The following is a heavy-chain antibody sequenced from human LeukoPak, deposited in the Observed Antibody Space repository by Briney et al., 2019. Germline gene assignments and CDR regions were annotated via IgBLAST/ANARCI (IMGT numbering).Heavy chain of an antibody. CDR1: GYTFTSYG. V-gene: IGHV1-18*01. CDR2: ISAYNGNT. Sequence: ASVKVSCKASGYTFTSYGISWVRQAPGQGLEWMGWISAYNGNTNYAQKLQGRVTMTTDTSTSTAYMERRSLRSDDTAVYYCARDLRDMVRGAENWFDPWGQGTLVTVSS. CDR3: ARDLRDMVRGAENWFDP. J-gene: IGHJ5*02. D-gene: IGHD3-10*01.